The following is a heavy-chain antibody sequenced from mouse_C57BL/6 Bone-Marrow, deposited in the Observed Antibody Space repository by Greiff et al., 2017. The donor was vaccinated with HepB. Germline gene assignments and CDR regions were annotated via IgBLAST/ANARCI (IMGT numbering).Heavy chain of an antibody. D-gene: IGHD2-5*01. CDR3: ARRVYSNYDWYFDV. CDR1: GYTFTTYP. CDR2: FHPYNDDT. V-gene: IGHV1-47*01. J-gene: IGHJ1*03. Sequence: VQLQESGAELVKPGASVKMSCKASGYTFTTYPIEWMKQNHGKSLEWIGNFHPYNDDTKYNEKFKGKATLTVEKSSSTVYLELSRLTSDDSAVYYCARRVYSNYDWYFDVWGTGTTVTVSS.